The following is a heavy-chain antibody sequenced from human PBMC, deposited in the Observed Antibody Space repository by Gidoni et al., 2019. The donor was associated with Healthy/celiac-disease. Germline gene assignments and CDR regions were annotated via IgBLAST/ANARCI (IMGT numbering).Heavy chain of an antibody. V-gene: IGHV3-23*01. CDR1: GFTFSSYA. CDR3: AKFGGSGSWEFSYWFDP. Sequence: EVQLLESGGGLVQPGGSLRLSCAASGFTFSSYAMSWVRQAPGKGLEWVSAISGSGGSTYYADSVKGRFTISRDNSKNTLYLQMNSLRAEDTAVYYCAKFGGSGSWEFSYWFDPWGQGTLVTVSS. J-gene: IGHJ5*02. CDR2: ISGSGGST. D-gene: IGHD3-10*01.